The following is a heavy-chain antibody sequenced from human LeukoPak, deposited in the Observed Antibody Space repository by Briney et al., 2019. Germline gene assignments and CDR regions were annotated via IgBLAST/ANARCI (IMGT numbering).Heavy chain of an antibody. D-gene: IGHD6-13*01. Sequence: PSETLSLTCTVSGGSISSYYWRWIRQPPAKELEGIGYIYYSGSTNYNPSLKSRVTISVDTSKNQFSLKLSSVTAADTAVYYCARHGGSSWYDNWFDPWGQGTLVTVSS. CDR3: ARHGGSSWYDNWFDP. V-gene: IGHV4-59*08. CDR2: IYYSGST. J-gene: IGHJ5*02. CDR1: GGSISSYY.